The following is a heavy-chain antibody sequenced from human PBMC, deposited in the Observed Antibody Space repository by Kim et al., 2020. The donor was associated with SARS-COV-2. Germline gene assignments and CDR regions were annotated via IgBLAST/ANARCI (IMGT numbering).Heavy chain of an antibody. V-gene: IGHV3-30*18. J-gene: IGHJ4*02. D-gene: IGHD5-18*01. CDR2: ISYDGSNK. Sequence: GGSLRLSCADSGFTFSSYGMHWVRQAPGKGLEWVAVISYDGSNKYYADSVKGRFTISRDNSKNTLYLQMNSLRAEDTAVYYCAKAKAASPFDYWGQGTLVTVSS. CDR3: AKAKAASPFDY. CDR1: GFTFSSYG.